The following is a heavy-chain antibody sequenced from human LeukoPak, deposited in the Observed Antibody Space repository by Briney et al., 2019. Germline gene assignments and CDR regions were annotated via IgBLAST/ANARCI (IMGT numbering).Heavy chain of an antibody. V-gene: IGHV1-24*01. CDR2: FDPEDGET. CDR1: GYTLTELS. J-gene: IGHJ6*03. CDR3: ATDLGSSGYYPQLGYYMDV. Sequence: ASVKVSCKVSGYTLTELSMHWVRQAPGKGLEWMGGFDPEDGETIYAQKFQGRVTMTEDTSTDTAYMELSGLRSEDTAVYYCATDLGSSGYYPQLGYYMDVWGKGTTVTVSS. D-gene: IGHD3-22*01.